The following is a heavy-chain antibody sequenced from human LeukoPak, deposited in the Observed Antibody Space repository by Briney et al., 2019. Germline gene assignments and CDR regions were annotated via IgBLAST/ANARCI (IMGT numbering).Heavy chain of an antibody. J-gene: IGHJ4*02. Sequence: PGGSLRLSCAASGXTFSSYAMSWVRQTPGKGLEWVSAISGSGGSTYYADSVKGRFTVSRDNSKNTLYLQMNSLRAEDTAVYYCANGSAFDYWGQGTLVTVSS. CDR2: ISGSGGST. V-gene: IGHV3-23*01. CDR1: GXTFSSYA. CDR3: ANGSAFDY.